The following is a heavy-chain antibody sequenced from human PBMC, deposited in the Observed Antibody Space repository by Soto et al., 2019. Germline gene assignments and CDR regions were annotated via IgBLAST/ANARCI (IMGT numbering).Heavy chain of an antibody. D-gene: IGHD4-4*01. Sequence: GGSLRLSCTGSGFTFGDYAMSWFRQGPGKGLEWVGFIRSQAYGGTPDYAASVKGRFSISRDDSKGIAYLQMDSLKTEDTAVYYWSGQSGLATVKGFVHWGQGTLVTVSS. J-gene: IGHJ4*02. V-gene: IGHV3-49*03. CDR1: GFTFGDYA. CDR2: IRSQAYGGTP. CDR3: SGQSGLATVKGFVH.